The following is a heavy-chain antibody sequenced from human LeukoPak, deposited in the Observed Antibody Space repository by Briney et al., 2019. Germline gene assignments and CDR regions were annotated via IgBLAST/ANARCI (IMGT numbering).Heavy chain of an antibody. V-gene: IGHV3-30-3*01. J-gene: IGHJ4*02. D-gene: IGHD3-3*01. CDR1: GFTFSSYA. Sequence: GRSLRLSCAASGFTFSSYAMHWVRQAPGKGLEWVAVISYDGSNKYYADSVKGRFTISRDNSKNTLYLQMNSLRAEDTAVYYCARDMEFWSGYFTYFDYWGQGTLVTVSS. CDR3: ARDMEFWSGYFTYFDY. CDR2: ISYDGSNK.